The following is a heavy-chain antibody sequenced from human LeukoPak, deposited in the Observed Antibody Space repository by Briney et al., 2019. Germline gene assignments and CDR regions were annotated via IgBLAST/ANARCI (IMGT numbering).Heavy chain of an antibody. CDR3: ARAQYSYGHYYFDY. V-gene: IGHV3-74*01. CDR2: INSDGSST. CDR1: GFTFSSYW. J-gene: IGHJ4*02. D-gene: IGHD5-18*01. Sequence: QPGGPRRLSCAPSGFTFSSYWMHWFRKAPGKGLVWFSRINSDGSSTSYADSVKGRFTISRDNAKNTLYLQMNSLRAEDTAVYYCARAQYSYGHYYFDYWGQGTLVTVSS.